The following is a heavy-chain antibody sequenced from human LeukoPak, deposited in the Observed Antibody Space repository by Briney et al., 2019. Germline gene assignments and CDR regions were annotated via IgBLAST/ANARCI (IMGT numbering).Heavy chain of an antibody. V-gene: IGHV3-15*01. CDR1: GFTFSSYS. J-gene: IGHJ4*02. Sequence: GGSLRLSCAASGFTFSSYSMNWVRQAPGKGLEWVGRIKSKTDGGTTDYAAPVKGRFTISRDDSKNTLYLQMNSLKTEDTAVYYCTTGVHPMTTVTTRKNDYWGQGTLVTVSS. CDR2: IKSKTDGGTT. CDR3: TTGVHPMTTVTTRKNDY. D-gene: IGHD4-17*01.